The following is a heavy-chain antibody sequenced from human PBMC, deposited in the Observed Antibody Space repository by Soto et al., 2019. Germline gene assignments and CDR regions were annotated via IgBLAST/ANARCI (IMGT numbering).Heavy chain of an antibody. Sequence: PSETLSLTCAVSGGSISSGGYSWSWIRQPPGKGLEWIGYIYHSGSTNYNPSLKSRVTISVDRSKTQFSLKLSSVTAADTAVYYCARAPRGNYGYPSYFDYWGQGTLVTVSS. V-gene: IGHV4-30-2*01. D-gene: IGHD3-10*01. CDR1: GGSISSGGYS. CDR3: ARAPRGNYGYPSYFDY. CDR2: IYHSGST. J-gene: IGHJ4*02.